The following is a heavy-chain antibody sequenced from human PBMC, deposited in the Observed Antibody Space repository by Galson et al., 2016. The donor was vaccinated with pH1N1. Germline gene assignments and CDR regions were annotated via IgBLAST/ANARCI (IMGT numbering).Heavy chain of an antibody. CDR2: ISPYSGNT. D-gene: IGHD2/OR15-2a*01. V-gene: IGHV1-18*01. Sequence: SVKVSCKASGYTFTIYGISWVRQAPGQGLEWMGWISPYSGNTKYAQKVQGRVTMTTEKSTGTSYMELRSLTSDDTAVYFCARALRAVSIPSEAFDIWGQGTMVTVSS. CDR1: GYTFTIYG. J-gene: IGHJ3*02. CDR3: ARALRAVSIPSEAFDI.